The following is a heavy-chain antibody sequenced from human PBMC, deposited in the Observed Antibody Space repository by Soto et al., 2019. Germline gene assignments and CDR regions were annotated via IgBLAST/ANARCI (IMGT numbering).Heavy chain of an antibody. CDR3: AKDLDVGTTYYYYGMDV. CDR2: ISYDGSNK. Sequence: PGGSLRLSCAASGFTFSSYGMHWVRQAPGKGLEWVAVISYDGSNKYYADSVKGRFTTSRDNSKNTLYLQMNSLRAEDTAVYYCAKDLDVGTTYYYYGMDVWGQGTTVTVSS. V-gene: IGHV3-30*18. J-gene: IGHJ6*02. CDR1: GFTFSSYG. D-gene: IGHD1-26*01.